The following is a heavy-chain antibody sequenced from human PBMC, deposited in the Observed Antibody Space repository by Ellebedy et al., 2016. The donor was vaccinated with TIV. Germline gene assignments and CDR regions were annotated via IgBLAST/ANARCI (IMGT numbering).Heavy chain of an antibody. V-gene: IGHV1-46*01. CDR2: VNPNGYDT. CDR1: GYSFTTYF. Sequence: ASVKVSCKASGYSFTTYFMHWVRQAPGQGLEWMGLVNPNGYDTGYAQRLRGRVTMSRDTSTSTLYMELSSLRSEDTALYFCARELYRSGWGKAFDLWGQGTMVTVSS. D-gene: IGHD6-19*01. J-gene: IGHJ3*01. CDR3: ARELYRSGWGKAFDL.